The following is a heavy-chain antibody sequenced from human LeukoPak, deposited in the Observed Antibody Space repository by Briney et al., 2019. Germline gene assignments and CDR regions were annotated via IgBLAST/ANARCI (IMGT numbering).Heavy chain of an antibody. CDR3: ARGEYCTIGVCNKCLAP. D-gene: IGHD2-8*01. Sequence: PSETLSLTCTVSDGSISSYYWSWIRQPPGKGLEWIGYIYYSGSTNYNPSLKSRVTISVDTSKNQFSLKLSSVTAADTAVYYCARGEYCTIGVCNKCLAPWGKGPLVTVS. J-gene: IGHJ5*02. V-gene: IGHV4-59*01. CDR2: IYYSGST. CDR1: DGSISSYY.